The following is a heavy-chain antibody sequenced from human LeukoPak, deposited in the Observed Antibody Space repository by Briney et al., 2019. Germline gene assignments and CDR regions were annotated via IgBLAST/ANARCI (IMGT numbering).Heavy chain of an antibody. CDR3: ARYGLIKRRELRGASFDY. V-gene: IGHV4-38-2*02. Sequence: PSETLSLTCSVSGYSISSGYYWGWIRQPPGKGLEWIGSIYHSGSTYYNPSLKSRVTISVDTSKNQFSLKLSSVTAADTAVYYCARYGLIKRRELRGASFDYWGQGTLVTVSS. J-gene: IGHJ4*02. CDR2: IYHSGST. D-gene: IGHD1-26*01. CDR1: GYSISSGYY.